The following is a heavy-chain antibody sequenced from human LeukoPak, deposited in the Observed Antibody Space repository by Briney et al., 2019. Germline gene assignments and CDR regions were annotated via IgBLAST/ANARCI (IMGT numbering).Heavy chain of an antibody. CDR1: GFTFSSYA. CDR2: ISYDGSNK. CDR3: AKDLKLYGSGSYYFFDY. Sequence: GGSLRLSCAASGFTFSSYAMHWVRQAPGKGLEWVAVISYDGSNKYYADSVKGRFTISRDNSKNTLYLQMNSLRAEDTAVYYCAKDLKLYGSGSYYFFDYWGQGTLVTVSS. D-gene: IGHD3-10*01. J-gene: IGHJ4*02. V-gene: IGHV3-30-3*01.